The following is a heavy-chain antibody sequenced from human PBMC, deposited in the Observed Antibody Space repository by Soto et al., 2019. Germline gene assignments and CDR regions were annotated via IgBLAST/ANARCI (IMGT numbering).Heavy chain of an antibody. V-gene: IGHV1-69*13. J-gene: IGHJ3*02. CDR3: AREDGDCSGGSCNDAFDI. CDR1: GGTFSSYA. D-gene: IGHD2-15*01. Sequence: GASVKVSCTASGGTFSSYAISWVRQAPGQGLEWMGGIIPIFGTANDAQKFQGRVTITADESTSTAYMELSSLRSEDTAVYYCAREDGDCSGGSCNDAFDIWGQGTMVTVSS. CDR2: IIPIFGTA.